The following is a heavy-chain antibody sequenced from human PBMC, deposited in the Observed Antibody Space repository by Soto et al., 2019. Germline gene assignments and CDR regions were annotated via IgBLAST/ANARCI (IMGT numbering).Heavy chain of an antibody. J-gene: IGHJ4*02. D-gene: IGHD1-26*01. V-gene: IGHV4-61*08. Sequence: SKTMSLTCTVSGVSVNSGDYYWSWIRQPPGKGLEWIGYFYYSGITNYNPSLKSRVTISADTSKNQFSLKLRSVTAADAAVYYCARVTVAVPATTHYGADWGQGTSVTVS. CDR3: ARVTVAVPATTHYGAD. CDR1: GVSVNSGDYY. CDR2: FYYSGIT.